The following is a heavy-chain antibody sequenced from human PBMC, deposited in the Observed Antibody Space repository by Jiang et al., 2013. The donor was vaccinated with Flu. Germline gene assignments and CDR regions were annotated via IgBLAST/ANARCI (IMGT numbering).Heavy chain of an antibody. D-gene: IGHD5-18*01. CDR1: GDSISSNNDY. CDR2: IYYMGST. V-gene: IGHV4-39*01. J-gene: IGHJ4*02. CDR3: SRGYPDY. Sequence: LLKPSETLSLTCTVSGDSISSNNDYWGWIRQPPGKGLEWIGAIYYMGSTFYNPSLKSRVTISVDTSRNHFSLKLSSVTAADTAVYYDSRGYPDYWGQGTLVTVSS.